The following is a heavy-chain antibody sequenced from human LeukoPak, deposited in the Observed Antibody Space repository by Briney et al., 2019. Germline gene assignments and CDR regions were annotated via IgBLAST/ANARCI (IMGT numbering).Heavy chain of an antibody. Sequence: GASVKVSCKASGYTFTSYDINWVRQATGQGLEWMGWMNPNSGNTGYAQKFQGRVTMTRNTSISTAYMELSSLRSEDTAVYYCARAPPKRYFDWLLAHPPTVLRDYYMDVWGKGTTVTISS. CDR2: MNPNSGNT. CDR1: GYTFTSYD. V-gene: IGHV1-8*01. CDR3: ARAPPKRYFDWLLAHPPTVLRDYYMDV. J-gene: IGHJ6*03. D-gene: IGHD3-9*01.